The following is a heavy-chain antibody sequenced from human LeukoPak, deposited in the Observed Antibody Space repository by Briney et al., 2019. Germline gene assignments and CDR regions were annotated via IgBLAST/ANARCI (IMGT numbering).Heavy chain of an antibody. Sequence: GSLRLSCAASGFTFSSYSMNWVRQAPGKGLEWVSYISSSSSTIYYADSVRGRFTISRDNAKNSLYLQMNSLRPEDTAVYYCATCSGGSCYWGQGTLLTVSS. D-gene: IGHD2-15*01. CDR2: ISSSSSTI. CDR3: ATCSGGSCY. J-gene: IGHJ4*02. V-gene: IGHV3-48*01. CDR1: GFTFSSYS.